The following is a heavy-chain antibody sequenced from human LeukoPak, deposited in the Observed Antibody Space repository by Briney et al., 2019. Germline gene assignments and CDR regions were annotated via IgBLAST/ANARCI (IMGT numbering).Heavy chain of an antibody. Sequence: SVKVSCKASGGTFSSYTISWVRQAPGQGLEWMGRIIPILGIANYAQKFQGRVTITADKSTSTAYMELSSLRSEDTAVYYCARAVYGSGRDYYYGMDVWGKGTTVTVSS. CDR1: GGTFSSYT. J-gene: IGHJ6*04. V-gene: IGHV1-69*02. CDR3: ARAVYGSGRDYYYGMDV. CDR2: IIPILGIA. D-gene: IGHD3-10*01.